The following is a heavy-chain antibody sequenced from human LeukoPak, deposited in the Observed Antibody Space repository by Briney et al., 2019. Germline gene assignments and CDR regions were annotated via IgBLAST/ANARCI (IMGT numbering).Heavy chain of an antibody. CDR3: ARVITIFGVVSEMDV. J-gene: IGHJ6*04. Sequence: PGGSLRLSCAASGFTFSSYWMSWVRQAPGKGLEWVANIKQDGSVKYYVDSVKGRFTISRDNAKNSLYLQMNSLRAEDTAVYYCARVITIFGVVSEMDVWGKGTTITVSS. V-gene: IGHV3-7*01. CDR2: IKQDGSVK. D-gene: IGHD3-3*01. CDR1: GFTFSSYW.